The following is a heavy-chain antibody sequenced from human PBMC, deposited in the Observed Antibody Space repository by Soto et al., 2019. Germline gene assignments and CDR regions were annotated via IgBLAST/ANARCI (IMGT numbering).Heavy chain of an antibody. J-gene: IGHJ4*02. Sequence: GSLRLSCAASGFTFSNYAFNWVRQAPGKGLEWVSAISGDGATTFYADSVRGRFTFSRDNSKNTLYLQMNSLRAEDTAVYYCARISRTSSPTYWGQGTLVTVSS. CDR3: ARISRTSSPTY. CDR1: GFTFSNYA. V-gene: IGHV3-23*01. D-gene: IGHD6-6*01. CDR2: ISGDGATT.